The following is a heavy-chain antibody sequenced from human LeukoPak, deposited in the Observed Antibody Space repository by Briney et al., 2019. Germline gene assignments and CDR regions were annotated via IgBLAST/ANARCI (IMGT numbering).Heavy chain of an antibody. CDR3: AKGYDFWSAHAMDV. D-gene: IGHD3-3*01. Sequence: GGSLRLSCAASGFTFSSYAMSWVRQAPGKGLEWVSAISGSGGSTYYADSVKDRFTISRDNSKNTLYLQMNSLRAEDTAVYYCAKGYDFWSAHAMDVWGQGTTVTVSS. J-gene: IGHJ6*02. CDR1: GFTFSSYA. V-gene: IGHV3-23*01. CDR2: ISGSGGST.